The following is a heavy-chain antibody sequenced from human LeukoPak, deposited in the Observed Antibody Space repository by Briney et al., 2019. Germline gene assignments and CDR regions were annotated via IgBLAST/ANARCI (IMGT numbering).Heavy chain of an antibody. Sequence: GGSLRLSCAASGFTFSSYAMHWVRQAPGKGLEYVSAISSNGGSTYCANSVKGRFTISRDNSKNTLYLQMSSLRAEDMAVYYCARCYDIFIRTCYMDVWGKGTTVTVSS. CDR3: ARCYDIFIRTCYMDV. CDR1: GFTFSSYA. J-gene: IGHJ6*03. CDR2: ISSNGGST. V-gene: IGHV3-64*01. D-gene: IGHD3-9*01.